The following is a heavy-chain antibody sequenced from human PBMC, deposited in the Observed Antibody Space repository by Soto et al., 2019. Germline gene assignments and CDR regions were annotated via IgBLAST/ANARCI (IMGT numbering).Heavy chain of an antibody. J-gene: IGHJ4*02. V-gene: IGHV3-30*18. D-gene: IGHD3-3*01. CDR1: GFTFSSYG. Sequence: QVQLVESGGGVVQPGRSLRLSCAASGFTFSSYGMHWVRQAPGKGLEWVAVISYDGSNKYYADSVKGRFTISRDNSKNTLYLQMNSLRAEDTAVYYCAKDGNYDFWSGYYVSYWGQGTLVTVSS. CDR3: AKDGNYDFWSGYYVSY. CDR2: ISYDGSNK.